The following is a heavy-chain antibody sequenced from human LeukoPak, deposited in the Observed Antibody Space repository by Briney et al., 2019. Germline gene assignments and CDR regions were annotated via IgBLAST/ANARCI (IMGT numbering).Heavy chain of an antibody. Sequence: SETLSLTCTVSGGSISGYYWSWIRQPPGKGLEYIAYIYYSGSTDYNPSLKSRVTISVDTSKNQFSLKLSSVTAADTAVYYCGALYDGGGYYDYWGQGTLVTVSS. J-gene: IGHJ4*02. V-gene: IGHV4-59*08. D-gene: IGHD3-22*01. CDR3: GALYDGGGYYDY. CDR1: GGSISGYY. CDR2: IYYSGST.